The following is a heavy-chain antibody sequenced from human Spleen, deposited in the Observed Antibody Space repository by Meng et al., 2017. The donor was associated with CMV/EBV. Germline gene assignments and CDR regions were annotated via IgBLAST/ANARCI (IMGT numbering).Heavy chain of an antibody. V-gene: IGHV4-59*02. CDR3: ARSSGAI. CDR2: IYYSGRS. J-gene: IGHJ3*02. D-gene: IGHD6-6*01. CDR1: GVPVSSYY. Sequence: GSLRLSCTVSGVPVSSYYWSWIRQPPGKGLEWIGYIYYSGRSSYNPSLKSRLTISVDTSKNEFSLRLTSVTAADTAVYYCARSSGAIWGQGTMVTVSS.